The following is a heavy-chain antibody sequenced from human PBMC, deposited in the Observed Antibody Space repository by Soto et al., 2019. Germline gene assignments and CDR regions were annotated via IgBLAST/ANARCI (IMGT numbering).Heavy chain of an antibody. Sequence: GGSLRLSCAASGFTFSGSGMHWVRQASGKGLEWVGRIRSKANAYATAYAASVKGRFTISRDDAKNTAYLQMNSLKTEDTAVYYCTRQSSGYENDHWGQGTLVTVPQ. V-gene: IGHV3-73*01. CDR3: TRQSSGYENDH. D-gene: IGHD5-12*01. J-gene: IGHJ4*02. CDR1: GFTFSGSG. CDR2: IRSKANAYAT.